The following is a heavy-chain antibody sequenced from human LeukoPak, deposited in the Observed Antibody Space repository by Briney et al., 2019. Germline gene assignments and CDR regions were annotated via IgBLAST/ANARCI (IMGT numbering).Heavy chain of an antibody. V-gene: IGHV3-21*01. CDR1: GFTFSSYS. D-gene: IGHD6-13*01. CDR2: ISSSSSYI. CDR3: ARSFLSIAAAATDY. Sequence: PGGSLRLSCAASGFTFSSYSMNWVRQAPGKGLEWVSSISSSSSYIYYADSVKGRFTISRDNAKNSLYLQMNSLRAEDTAVYYCARSFLSIAAAATDYWGQGTLVTVS. J-gene: IGHJ4*02.